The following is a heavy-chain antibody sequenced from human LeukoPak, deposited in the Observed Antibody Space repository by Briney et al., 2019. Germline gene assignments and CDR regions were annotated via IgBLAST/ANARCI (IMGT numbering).Heavy chain of an antibody. V-gene: IGHV4-59*01. CDR2: IYYSRSS. Sequence: PSETLSLTCTVSGGSIYNYFWSWIRQPPGKGLEWIGYIYYSRSSNYNPSLRSRVTISVDTSKNQFSLRLSSVTAADTAMYYCARIGDYSTLDFDYWGQGTLVTVSS. CDR3: ARIGDYSTLDFDY. J-gene: IGHJ4*02. CDR1: GGSIYNYF. D-gene: IGHD4-17*01.